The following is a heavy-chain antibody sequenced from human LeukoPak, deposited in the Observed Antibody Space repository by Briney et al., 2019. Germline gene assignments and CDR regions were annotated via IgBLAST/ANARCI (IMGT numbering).Heavy chain of an antibody. J-gene: IGHJ5*02. CDR2: IYTSGST. CDR1: GGSISSGSYY. CDR3: ARGGLLNWFDP. D-gene: IGHD1-26*01. Sequence: SQTLSLTCTVSGGSISSGSYYWSWIRQPAGKGLEWIGRIYTSGSTNYNPSLKSRVTISVDTSKNQFSLRLSSVTAADTAVYYCARGGLLNWFDPWGQGTLVTVSS. V-gene: IGHV4-61*02.